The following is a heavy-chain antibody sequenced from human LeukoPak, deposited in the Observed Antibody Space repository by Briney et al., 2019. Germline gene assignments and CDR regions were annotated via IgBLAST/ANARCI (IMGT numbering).Heavy chain of an antibody. D-gene: IGHD3-10*01. V-gene: IGHV1-3*01. J-gene: IGHJ4*02. Sequence: ASVKVSCKASGYTFTNYAISWVRQAPGQGLEWMGWINAGNGNTKYSQKFQGRVTITRDTSASTAYMELSSLRSEDTAVYYCARVSRYGSGSYYGSWGQGTLVTVSS. CDR3: ARVSRYGSGSYYGS. CDR2: INAGNGNT. CDR1: GYTFTNYA.